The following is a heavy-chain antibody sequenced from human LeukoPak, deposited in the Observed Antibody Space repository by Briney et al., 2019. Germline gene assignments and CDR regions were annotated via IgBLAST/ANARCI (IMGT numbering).Heavy chain of an antibody. J-gene: IGHJ4*02. CDR2: ISGYNGNT. V-gene: IGHV1-18*04. D-gene: IGHD6-19*01. Sequence: GASVKVSCKASGYTLTGNYMHWVRQAPGQGLEWMGWISGYNGNTNYAQQKLQGRVTMTTDTSTSTAYMELRSLRSDDTAVYYCARDLKRGYSSGRYSWGTGSSNDYWGQGTLVTVSS. CDR3: ARDLKRGYSSGRYSWGTGSSNDY. CDR1: GYTLTGNY.